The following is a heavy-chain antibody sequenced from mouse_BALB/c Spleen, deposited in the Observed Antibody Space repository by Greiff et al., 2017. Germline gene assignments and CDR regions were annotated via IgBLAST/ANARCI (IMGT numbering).Heavy chain of an antibody. Sequence: EVQLQQSGTVLARPGASVKISCKASGYSFTGYTMNWVKQSHGKNLEWIGLINPYNGGTSYNQKFKGKATLTVDKSSSTAYMELLSLTSEDSAVYYCAREGNGNYAMDYWGQGTSVTVSS. D-gene: IGHD2-1*01. CDR3: AREGNGNYAMDY. J-gene: IGHJ4*01. CDR1: GYSFTGYT. CDR2: INPYNGGT. V-gene: IGHV1-18*01.